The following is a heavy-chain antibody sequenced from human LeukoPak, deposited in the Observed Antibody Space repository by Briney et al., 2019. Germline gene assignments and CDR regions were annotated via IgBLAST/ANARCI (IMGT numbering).Heavy chain of an antibody. CDR2: ISSSSSYI. Sequence: GGSLRLSCAASGFTFSSYSMNWVRQAPGKGLEWVSSISSSSSYIYYADSVKGRFTISKDNAKNSLYLPMNSLRGEDPGVYSRARGTSRYRGAGGGTGADFDYWGQGTLVTVSS. J-gene: IGHJ4*02. CDR1: GFTFSSYS. V-gene: IGHV3-21*01. CDR3: ARGTSRYRGAGGGTGADFDY. D-gene: IGHD1-26*01.